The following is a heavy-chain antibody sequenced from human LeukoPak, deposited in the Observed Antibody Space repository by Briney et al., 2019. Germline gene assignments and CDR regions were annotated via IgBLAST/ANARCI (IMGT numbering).Heavy chain of an antibody. CDR3: ARQEMATVDY. Sequence: SETLSLTCTVSRVSISSYYWTWIRQPPGKGLEWIGYIYYTGSTNYNPSLKSRVTISVDTSKNQFSLKLSSVTAADTAVYYCARQEMATVDYWGQGTLVTVSS. D-gene: IGHD5-24*01. J-gene: IGHJ4*02. V-gene: IGHV4-59*08. CDR1: RVSISSYY. CDR2: IYYTGST.